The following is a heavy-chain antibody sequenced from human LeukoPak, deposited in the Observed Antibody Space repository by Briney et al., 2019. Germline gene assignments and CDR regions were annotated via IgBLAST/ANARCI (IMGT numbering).Heavy chain of an antibody. CDR1: GFIFTTYA. V-gene: IGHV3-23*01. CDR3: AKDRALHSTVVTTYAEYFHH. J-gene: IGHJ1*01. D-gene: IGHD4-23*01. CDR2: ISGSGGST. Sequence: GGSLRLSCSASGFIFTTYAMSWVRQAPGKGLEWVSTISGSGGSTSYADSVKGRFTISRDNSKNTLYLQMNSLRAEDTAVYYCAKDRALHSTVVTTYAEYFHHWGQGTLVTVSS.